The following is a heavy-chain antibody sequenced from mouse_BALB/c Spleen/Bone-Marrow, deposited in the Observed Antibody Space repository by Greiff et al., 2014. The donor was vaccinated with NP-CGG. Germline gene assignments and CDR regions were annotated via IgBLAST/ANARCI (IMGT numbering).Heavy chain of an antibody. CDR3: ARRTTTVVATDY. CDR1: GYTFTSYW. J-gene: IGHJ2*01. Sequence: QVQLQQPGAELVKPGASVKLSCKASGYTFTSYWMHWVKQRPVQGLEWIGEINPSNGRTKYNEKFKSKATLTVDKSSSTAYMQLSSLTSEDSAVYYCARRTTTVVATDYWGQGTTLTVSS. CDR2: INPSNGRT. D-gene: IGHD1-1*01. V-gene: IGHV1S81*02.